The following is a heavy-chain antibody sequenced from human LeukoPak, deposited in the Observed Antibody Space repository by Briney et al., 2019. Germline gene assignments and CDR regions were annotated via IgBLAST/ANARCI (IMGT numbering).Heavy chain of an antibody. D-gene: IGHD3-22*01. CDR1: GGSISSNTYY. J-gene: IGHJ4*02. Sequence: SETLSLTCTVSGGSISSNTYYWGWIRQPPGKGLEWVRRNYDSGSSYYNPALKSRVTISGDTSRTQFSLKLSSGTATDTAVYYCARSAYDSSGYYRSHFDYWGQRTLVTVSS. CDR3: ARSAYDSSGYYRSHFDY. CDR2: NYDSGSS. V-gene: IGHV4-39*01.